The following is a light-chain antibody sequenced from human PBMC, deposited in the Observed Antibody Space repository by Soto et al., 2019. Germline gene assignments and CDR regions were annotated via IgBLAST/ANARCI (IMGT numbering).Light chain of an antibody. J-gene: IGLJ1*01. Sequence: QSALAQPPSVSGSPGQSVAISCTGTSSDVGSSNGVSWYQQPPGTAPKLMIYDVSNRPSGVPDRFSGSKSGNTASLTISGLQAEDEADYYCSSYTSSSTYVFGSGTKVTV. V-gene: IGLV2-18*02. CDR1: SSDVGSSNG. CDR2: DVS. CDR3: SSYTSSSTYV.